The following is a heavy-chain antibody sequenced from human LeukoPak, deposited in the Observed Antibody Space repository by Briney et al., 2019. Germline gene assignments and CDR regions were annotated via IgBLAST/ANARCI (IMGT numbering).Heavy chain of an antibody. Sequence: SETLSLTCAVYGVSFNGYYWSWIRQPPGQGLEWIGEINHSGTTNYNPSLKSRITISVDTSKNQFSLKLSSVTAADTAVYYCARFTTGYYTLDYWGQGTLVTVSS. CDR3: ARFTTGYYTLDY. V-gene: IGHV4-34*01. J-gene: IGHJ4*02. CDR1: GVSFNGYY. CDR2: INHSGTT. D-gene: IGHD3/OR15-3a*01.